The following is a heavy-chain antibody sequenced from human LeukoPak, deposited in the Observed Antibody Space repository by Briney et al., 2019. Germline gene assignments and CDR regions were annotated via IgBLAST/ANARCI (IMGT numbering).Heavy chain of an antibody. CDR2: ISGSGGST. Sequence: PGGSLRLSCAASGFTFSSYGMSWVRQAPGKGLEWVSAISGSGGSTYYADSVKGRFTISRDNSKNTLYLQMNSLRAEDTAVYYCAKPRYSSSWYRAGAQRIFDYWGQGTLVTVSS. V-gene: IGHV3-23*01. J-gene: IGHJ4*02. CDR3: AKPRYSSSWYRAGAQRIFDY. CDR1: GFTFSSYG. D-gene: IGHD6-13*01.